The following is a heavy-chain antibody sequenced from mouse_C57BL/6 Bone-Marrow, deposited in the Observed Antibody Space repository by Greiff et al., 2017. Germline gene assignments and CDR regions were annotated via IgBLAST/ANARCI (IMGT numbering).Heavy chain of an antibody. D-gene: IGHD3-3*01. CDR2: IDPSDSYT. V-gene: IGHV1-59*01. CDR1: GYTFTSYS. CDR3: ASRVGQGY. Sequence: VQLQQPGAELVKPGTSVKLSCTASGYTFTSYSMHWVKQRPGQGLEWIGVIDPSDSYTNYTQKFKGKATLTVDTSSSTAYMQHSSLTSEDTAVYYCASRVGQGYWGQGTTLTVSS. J-gene: IGHJ2*01.